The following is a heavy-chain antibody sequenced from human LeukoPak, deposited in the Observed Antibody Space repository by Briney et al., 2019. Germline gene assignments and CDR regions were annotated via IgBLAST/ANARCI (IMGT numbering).Heavy chain of an antibody. D-gene: IGHD2-8*01. Sequence: SETLSLTCAVYGGSFSGYYWSWLRQPPGKGLEWIGEINHSGSTNYNPSLKSRVTISVDTSKNQFSLKLSSVTAADTAVYYCARGQGGTNRWERKYYYYYGMDVWGQGTTVTVSS. CDR1: GGSFSGYY. CDR3: ARGQGGTNRWERKYYYYYGMDV. V-gene: IGHV4-34*01. CDR2: INHSGST. J-gene: IGHJ6*02.